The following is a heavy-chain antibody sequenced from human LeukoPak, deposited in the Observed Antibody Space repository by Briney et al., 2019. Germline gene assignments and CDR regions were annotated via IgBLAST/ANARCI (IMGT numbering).Heavy chain of an antibody. CDR2: ISDRGGST. Sequence: PGGSLRLSCAVSGITLNNYGMTWVRQAPGKGLEWVAGISDRGGSTKYADSVKGRFTISRDNPKNPLYLQMNSLRAADTAVYFCAKRGVVVRVILVGFHKEAYYFESWGQGALVTVSS. CDR1: GITLNNYG. CDR3: AKRGVVVRVILVGFHKEAYYFES. D-gene: IGHD3-10*01. V-gene: IGHV3-23*01. J-gene: IGHJ4*02.